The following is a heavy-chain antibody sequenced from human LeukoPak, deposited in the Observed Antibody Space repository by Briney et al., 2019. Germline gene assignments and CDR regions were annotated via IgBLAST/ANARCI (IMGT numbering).Heavy chain of an antibody. J-gene: IGHJ3*02. D-gene: IGHD6-19*01. Sequence: GASVKVSCKASGGTFSSYAISWVRQAPGQGLEWMGGIIPILGIANYAQKFQGRVTITADKSTSTAYMELSSLRSEDTAVYYCARSWYSSGWPAGCAFDIWGQGTMVTVSS. CDR2: IIPILGIA. CDR1: GGTFSSYA. CDR3: ARSWYSSGWPAGCAFDI. V-gene: IGHV1-69*10.